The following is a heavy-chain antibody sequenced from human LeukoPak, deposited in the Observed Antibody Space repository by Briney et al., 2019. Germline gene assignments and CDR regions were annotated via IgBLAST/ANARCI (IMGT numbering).Heavy chain of an antibody. CDR3: ARLSGRIAVAGTGGLSDY. J-gene: IGHJ4*02. Sequence: GESLKISCKGSGYSLTSYWIGWVRQMPGKGLEWMGIINPGDSDTRYSPSFQGQVTISADKSISTAYVQWSSLKASDTAMYYCARLSGRIAVAGTGGLSDYWGQGTLVTVSS. CDR2: INPGDSDT. V-gene: IGHV5-51*01. D-gene: IGHD6-19*01. CDR1: GYSLTSYW.